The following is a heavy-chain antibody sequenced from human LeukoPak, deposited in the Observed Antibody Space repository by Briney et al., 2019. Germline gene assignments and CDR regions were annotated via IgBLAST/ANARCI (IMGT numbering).Heavy chain of an antibody. CDR1: GGSISSYY. Sequence: SETLSLTCTVSGGSISSYYWSWIRQPPGKGLEWIGYIYHSGSTYYNPSLKSRVTISVDTSKNQFSLKLSSVTAADTAVYYRARESPRSGSYLDYWGQGTLVTVSS. V-gene: IGHV4-59*12. J-gene: IGHJ4*02. CDR2: IYHSGST. CDR3: ARESPRSGSYLDY. D-gene: IGHD3-10*01.